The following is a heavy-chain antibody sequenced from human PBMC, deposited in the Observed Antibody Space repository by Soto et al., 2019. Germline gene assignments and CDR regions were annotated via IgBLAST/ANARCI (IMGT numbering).Heavy chain of an antibody. Sequence: QVHLVESGGGVVQPGRSLRLSCTASGFTFSNYDMHWVRQAPGKGLEWVAFIWYDGSNKYYVDSVKGRFTISRDNSKNTLYLQVNSLRAEDTAVYYCARYSSTWFKTDYWGQGTLVTVSS. V-gene: IGHV3-33*01. CDR2: IWYDGSNK. CDR1: GFTFSNYD. D-gene: IGHD6-13*01. J-gene: IGHJ4*02. CDR3: ARYSSTWFKTDY.